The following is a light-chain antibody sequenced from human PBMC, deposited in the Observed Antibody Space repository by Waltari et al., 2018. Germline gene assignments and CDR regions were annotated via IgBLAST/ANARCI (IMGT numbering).Light chain of an antibody. CDR3: QQYGSLVLT. J-gene: IGKJ3*01. CDR1: QSVISY. V-gene: IGKV3-11*01. CDR2: GAS. Sequence: EIVLTQSPATLSLSPGERATLSCRASQSVISYLAWYQQKPGQAPRLLIYGASNRATGIPARFTGSGSGTDFSLTISSLEPEDFAVYYCQQYGSLVLTFGPGTKVDIK.